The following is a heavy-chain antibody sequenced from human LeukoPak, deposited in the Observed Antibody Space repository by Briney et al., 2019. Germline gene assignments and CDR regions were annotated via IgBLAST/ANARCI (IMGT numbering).Heavy chain of an antibody. J-gene: IGHJ4*02. V-gene: IGHV4-31*03. CDR3: ARESTAMVTGLDY. CDR2: IYYSGST. Sequence: SETLSLTCTVSGGSISSGGYYWSWIRQHSGKGLEWIGYIYYSGSTYYNPSLKSRVTISVDTSKNQFSLKLSSVTAADTAVYYCARESTAMVTGLDYWGQGTLVTVSS. D-gene: IGHD5-18*01. CDR1: GGSISSGGYY.